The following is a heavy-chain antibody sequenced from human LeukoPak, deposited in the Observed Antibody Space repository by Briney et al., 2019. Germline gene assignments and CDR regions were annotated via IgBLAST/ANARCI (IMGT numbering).Heavy chain of an antibody. J-gene: IGHJ5*02. CDR2: IIPIFGIA. Sequence: ASVKVSCKASGGTFSSYAISCVRQAPGQGLEWMGRIIPIFGIANYAQKFQGRVTITADKSTSTAYMELSSLRSEDTAVYYCARYPSPSSPFDPWGQGTLVTVSS. CDR1: GGTFSSYA. V-gene: IGHV1-69*04. D-gene: IGHD6-13*01. CDR3: ARYPSPSSPFDP.